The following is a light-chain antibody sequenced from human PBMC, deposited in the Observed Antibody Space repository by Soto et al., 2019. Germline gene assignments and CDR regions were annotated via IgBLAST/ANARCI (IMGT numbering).Light chain of an antibody. CDR3: FSYAGTYTPVV. Sequence: QSVLTQPRSVSGSPGQSVTISCSGTSSDVGGYDYVSWYQQSPDKAPKLMIFDVSERPAGVPDRFAGSKSGNTASLTISGLQDEDEADYYCFSYAGTYTPVVFGGGTQLTVL. CDR2: DVS. V-gene: IGLV2-11*01. CDR1: SSDVGGYDY. J-gene: IGLJ2*01.